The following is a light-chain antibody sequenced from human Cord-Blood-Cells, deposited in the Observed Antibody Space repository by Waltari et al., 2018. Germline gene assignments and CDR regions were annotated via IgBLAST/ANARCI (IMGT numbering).Light chain of an antibody. J-gene: IGKJ1*01. Sequence: DIQITQSPSTLSASVGDRVTLTCRASQSISSWLAWYQQKPGKAPKLLIYDASSLERGVPSRFSGSGSGTEFTLTISSLQPDDFATYYCQQYNSYSWTFGQGTKVEIK. CDR1: QSISSW. V-gene: IGKV1-5*01. CDR2: DAS. CDR3: QQYNSYSWT.